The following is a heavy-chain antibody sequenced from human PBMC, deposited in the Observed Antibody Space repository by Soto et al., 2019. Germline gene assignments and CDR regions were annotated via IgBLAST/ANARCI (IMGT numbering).Heavy chain of an antibody. V-gene: IGHV3-13*01. Sequence: GGSLRLSCAASGFTFSSYDMHWVRQATGKGLEWVSAIGTAGDTYYPGSVKGRFTISRENAKNSLYLQMNSLRAEDTAVYYCARASGVFSYGMDVWGQGTTVTVS. CDR3: ARASGVFSYGMDV. CDR2: IGTAGDT. D-gene: IGHD3-3*01. CDR1: GFTFSSYD. J-gene: IGHJ6*02.